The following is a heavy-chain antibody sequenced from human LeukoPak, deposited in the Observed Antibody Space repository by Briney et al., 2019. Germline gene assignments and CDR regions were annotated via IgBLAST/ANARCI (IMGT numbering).Heavy chain of an antibody. CDR2: IYYSGST. V-gene: IGHV4-31*03. J-gene: IGHJ1*01. D-gene: IGHD3-22*01. Sequence: PSETLSLTCTVSGGTISSGGYYWSWIRQHPGKGLEWIGYIYYSGSTYYNPSLKSRVTISVDTSKIQFSLKLSSVTAADTAVYYCASSDPYYYDSSGYYSKHFQHWGQGTLVTVSS. CDR3: ASSDPYYYDSSGYYSKHFQH. CDR1: GGTISSGGYY.